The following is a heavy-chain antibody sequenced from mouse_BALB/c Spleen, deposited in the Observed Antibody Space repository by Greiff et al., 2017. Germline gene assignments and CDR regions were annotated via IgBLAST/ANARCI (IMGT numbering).Heavy chain of an antibody. CDR1: GYTFTSYW. V-gene: IGHV1S81*02. D-gene: IGHD2-1*01. CDR2: INPSNGRT. CDR3: VPYGNYFSWFAY. J-gene: IGHJ3*01. Sequence: QVQLQQPGAELVKPGASVKLSCKASGYTFTSYWMHWVKQRPGQGLEWIGEINPSNGRTNYNEKFKSKATLTVDNSSSTAYMQLSSLTSEDSAVYYCVPYGNYFSWFAYWGQGTLVTVSA.